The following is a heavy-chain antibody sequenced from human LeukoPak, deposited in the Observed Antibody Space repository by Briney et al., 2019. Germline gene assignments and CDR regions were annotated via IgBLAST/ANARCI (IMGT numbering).Heavy chain of an antibody. J-gene: IGHJ4*02. D-gene: IGHD5-18*01. CDR1: GYTVTSYD. CDR2: MNPNSGNT. Sequence: ASVKVSCKASGYTVTSYDINWVRQATGQGLEWMGWMNPNSGNTGYAQKFQGRVTMTRNTSISTAYMELSSLRSEDTAVYYCARGRRWLQPHFDYWGQGTLVTVSS. CDR3: ARGRRWLQPHFDY. V-gene: IGHV1-8*01.